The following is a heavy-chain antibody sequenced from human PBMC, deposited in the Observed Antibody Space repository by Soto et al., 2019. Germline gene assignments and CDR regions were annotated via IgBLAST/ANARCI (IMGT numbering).Heavy chain of an antibody. J-gene: IGHJ4*02. D-gene: IGHD2-21*01. CDR1: GYTFNSYG. CDR2: HSGYNDNT. CDR3: VRSGVDFDY. V-gene: IGHV1-18*01. Sequence: QVQLIQSGPEVKKPGASVKVSCRASGYTFNSYGISLVRQAPGQGLEWGGWHSGYNDNTQNANKVQGRVTMTTDTSTSTAYMELRSRRSDDTAMYYCVRSGVDFDYWGQGTLVTVSS.